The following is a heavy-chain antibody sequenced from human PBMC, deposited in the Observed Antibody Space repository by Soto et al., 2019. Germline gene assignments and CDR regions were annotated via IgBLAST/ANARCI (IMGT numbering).Heavy chain of an antibody. CDR3: ARAPLYYYGSGSGYYYYYGMDV. CDR2: ISSSSSYI. J-gene: IGHJ6*02. D-gene: IGHD3-10*01. V-gene: IGHV3-21*01. Sequence: PGGSLRLSCASYVFTFISYSMNWVRQAPGKGLEWVSSISSSSSYIYYADSVKGRFTISRDNAKNSLYLQMNSLRAEDTAVYYCARAPLYYYGSGSGYYYYYGMDVWGQGTTVTVSS. CDR1: VFTFISYS.